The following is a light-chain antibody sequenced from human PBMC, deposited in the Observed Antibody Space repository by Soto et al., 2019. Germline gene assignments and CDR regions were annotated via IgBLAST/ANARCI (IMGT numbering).Light chain of an antibody. CDR1: SSNIGSNY. J-gene: IGLJ2*01. V-gene: IGLV1-47*01. CDR2: RNN. CDR3: AAWDDSLSGPLV. Sequence: QSVLTQPPSASGTPGQRVTISCSGSSSNIGSNYVYWYQQLPGTAPKLLIYRNNQRPSGVPDRFSGSKSGTSASLAISGLRSEDEADYYCAAWDDSLSGPLVFGGWTKLTVL.